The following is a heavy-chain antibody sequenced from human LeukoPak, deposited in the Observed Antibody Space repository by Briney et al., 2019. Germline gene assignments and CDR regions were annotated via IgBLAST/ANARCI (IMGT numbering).Heavy chain of an antibody. V-gene: IGHV4-59*01. D-gene: IGHD5-12*01. Sequence: PPETLSLTCTVSGGSISSYYWSWIRQPPGKGLEWIGYIYYSGSTNYNPSLKSRVTISVDTSKNQFSLKLSSVTAADTAVYYCARGGYDDGGPIFDYWGQGTLVTVSS. J-gene: IGHJ4*02. CDR3: ARGGYDDGGPIFDY. CDR2: IYYSGST. CDR1: GGSISSYY.